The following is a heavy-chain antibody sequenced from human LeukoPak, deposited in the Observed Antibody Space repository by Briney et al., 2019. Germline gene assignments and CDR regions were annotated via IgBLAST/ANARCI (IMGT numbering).Heavy chain of an antibody. Sequence: GGSLRLSCAASGFTFSSYWMSWVRQAPGKGLEWVANIKQDGSEKYYVDSVKGRFTISRDNAKNSLYLQMNSLRAEDTAVYYCASYSSGWYVDYWGQGTLVTVSS. CDR3: ASYSSGWYVDY. J-gene: IGHJ4*02. CDR1: GFTFSSYW. CDR2: IKQDGSEK. D-gene: IGHD6-19*01. V-gene: IGHV3-7*01.